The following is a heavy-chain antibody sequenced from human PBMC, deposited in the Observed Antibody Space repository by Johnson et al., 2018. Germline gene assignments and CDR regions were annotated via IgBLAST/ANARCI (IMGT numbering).Heavy chain of an antibody. CDR3: TRGPSGSQDAFDI. CDR1: GFTFGDYA. CDR2: IRSKAYGGTT. Sequence: VQLVQSGGGLVQPGRSLRLSCTASGFTFGDYAMSWFRQAPGKGLEWVGFIRSKAYGGTTEYAASVKGRFPISQDDSKSIAYLQMNSPKTEDTAVYDCTRGPSGSQDAFDIWGQGTMVTVSS. V-gene: IGHV3-49*03. D-gene: IGHD1-26*01. J-gene: IGHJ3*02.